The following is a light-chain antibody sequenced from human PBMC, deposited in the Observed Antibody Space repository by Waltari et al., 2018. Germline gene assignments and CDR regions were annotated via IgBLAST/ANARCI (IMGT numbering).Light chain of an antibody. Sequence: EIVLTPSPGTLSLSPGERATLSCRASQPFSSSYLAWYQPKPGQAPRLLIYGASTRAAGCPVRFSGSGSGTDFTLTISRLEPEDVAVYYCQHYGTSPPLTFGGGTKVEIK. V-gene: IGKV3-20*01. CDR1: QPFSSSY. CDR3: QHYGTSPPLT. J-gene: IGKJ4*01. CDR2: GAS.